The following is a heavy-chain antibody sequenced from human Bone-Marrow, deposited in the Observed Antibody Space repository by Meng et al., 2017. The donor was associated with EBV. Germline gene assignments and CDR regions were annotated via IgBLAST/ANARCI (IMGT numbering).Heavy chain of an antibody. J-gene: IGHJ4*02. CDR1: GFTVSSSY. CDR2: IYRGGNT. CDR3: ARGEGDY. Sequence: EVQVVESGGGLIQPGGSLRLSCAASGFTVSSSYMSWVRQAPGKGLQWVSLIYRGGNTYYADSVKGRFTISRDSSKNTLYLRMSSLRAEDTAVYYCARGEGDYWGQGTLVTVS. V-gene: IGHV3-53*01.